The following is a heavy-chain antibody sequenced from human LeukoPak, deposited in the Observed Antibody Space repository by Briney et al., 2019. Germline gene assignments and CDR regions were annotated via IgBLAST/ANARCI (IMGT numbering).Heavy chain of an antibody. CDR3: ARGSYGSGSYYIHYYYGMDV. D-gene: IGHD3-10*01. J-gene: IGHJ6*04. CDR2: IIPIFGTA. Sequence: SVKVSCKASGGTFSSYAISWVRQAPGQGLEWMGGIIPIFGTANHAQKFQGRVTITADESTSTAYMELSSLRSEDTAVYYCARGSYGSGSYYIHYYYGMDVWGKGTTVTVSS. CDR1: GGTFSSYA. V-gene: IGHV1-69*13.